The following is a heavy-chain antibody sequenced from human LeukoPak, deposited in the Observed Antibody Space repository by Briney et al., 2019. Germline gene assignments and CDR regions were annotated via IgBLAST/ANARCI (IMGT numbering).Heavy chain of an antibody. Sequence: PGGSLRLSCTASGFSFSSYVMNWVRQPPGKGLEWIGEINHSGSTNYNPSLKSRVTISVETSKSQFSLKLNSVTAADTAVYYCARHDTTSGTYYRRRTWFDPWGQGTLVTVSS. J-gene: IGHJ5*02. D-gene: IGHD3-10*01. CDR3: ARHDTTSGTYYRRRTWFDP. V-gene: IGHV4-34*01. CDR2: INHSGST. CDR1: GFSFSSYV.